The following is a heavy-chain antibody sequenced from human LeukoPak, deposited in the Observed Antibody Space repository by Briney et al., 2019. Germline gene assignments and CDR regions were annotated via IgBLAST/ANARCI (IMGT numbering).Heavy chain of an antibody. J-gene: IGHJ3*02. CDR3: AKDPFRYCSSTSCYAEDDAFDI. CDR1: GFTFSSYG. Sequence: PGGSLRLSCAASGFTFSSYGMHWVRQAPGKGLEWVAVISYDGSNKYYADSVKGRFTIPRDNSKNTLYLQMNSLRAEDTAVYYCAKDPFRYCSSTSCYAEDDAFDIWGQGTMVTVSS. CDR2: ISYDGSNK. V-gene: IGHV3-30*18. D-gene: IGHD2-2*01.